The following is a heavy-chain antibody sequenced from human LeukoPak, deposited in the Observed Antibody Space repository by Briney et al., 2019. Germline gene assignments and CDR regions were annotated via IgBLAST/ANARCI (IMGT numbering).Heavy chain of an antibody. J-gene: IGHJ1*01. CDR2: ISFHGSNK. D-gene: IGHD6-13*01. CDR3: AKDWASAGKGYFQH. Sequence: GGSLRLSCAASGLTFSSYGMHWVRQAPGKGLEWVTVISFHGSNKSYADSVKGRFTISRDNSKNTLFLQMNSLRAEDTAVYYCAKDWASAGKGYFQHWGQGTLVTVSS. V-gene: IGHV3-30*18. CDR1: GLTFSSYG.